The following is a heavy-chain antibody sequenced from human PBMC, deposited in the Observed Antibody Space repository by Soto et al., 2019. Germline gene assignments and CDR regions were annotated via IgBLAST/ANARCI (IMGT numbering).Heavy chain of an antibody. Sequence: ASVKVSCKASGYTFTSYDINWVRQATGQGLEWMGWMNPNSGNTGYAQKFQGRVTMTRNTSISTAYMELSSLRSEDTAVYYCARVAGFDYYYYMDVWGKGTTVTVSS. V-gene: IGHV1-8*01. J-gene: IGHJ6*03. CDR1: GYTFTSYD. CDR3: ARVAGFDYYYYMDV. CDR2: MNPNSGNT. D-gene: IGHD3-3*01.